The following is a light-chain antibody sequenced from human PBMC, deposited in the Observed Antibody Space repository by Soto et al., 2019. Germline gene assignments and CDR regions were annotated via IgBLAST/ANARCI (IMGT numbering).Light chain of an antibody. CDR1: QSVRNY. J-gene: IGKJ3*01. CDR2: DAS. CDR3: QQRSSWPRVT. Sequence: EIVLTQSPATLSLSPGESATLSCRASQSVRNYLAWYQQKPGQAPRLLIYDASNRAAGIPARFSGSGSGTDFTLTISSLEPEDFARYYCQQRSSWPRVTFGPGTKVDIK. V-gene: IGKV3-11*01.